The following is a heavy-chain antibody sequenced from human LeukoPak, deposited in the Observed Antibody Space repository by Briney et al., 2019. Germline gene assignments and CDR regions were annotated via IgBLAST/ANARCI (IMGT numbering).Heavy chain of an antibody. CDR3: ARVHSSGWYYFDY. CDR2: ISGSGGST. V-gene: IGHV3-23*01. Sequence: GGSLRLSCAASGFTFSSYAMSWVRQAPGKGLEWVSAISGSGGSTYYADSVKGRFTISRDNSRNTLYLQMNSLRAEDTAIYYCARVHSSGWYYFDYWGQGTLVTVSS. D-gene: IGHD6-19*01. CDR1: GFTFSSYA. J-gene: IGHJ4*02.